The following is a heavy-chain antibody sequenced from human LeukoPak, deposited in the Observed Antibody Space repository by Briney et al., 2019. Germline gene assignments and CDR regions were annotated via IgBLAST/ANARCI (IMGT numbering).Heavy chain of an antibody. J-gene: IGHJ6*02. CDR3: ALTSVTTYYSYYGMDV. CDR2: INTDGRST. D-gene: IGHD4-17*01. CDR1: GFNLRSFW. V-gene: IGHV3-74*01. Sequence: PGGSLRLSCTASGFNLRSFWMHWVRQAPGKGLAWISRINTDGRSTGYAASVKGRFTISRDKANNTLYLQMNSLRAEDTAVYYCALTSVTTYYSYYGMDVWGQGTTVTVS.